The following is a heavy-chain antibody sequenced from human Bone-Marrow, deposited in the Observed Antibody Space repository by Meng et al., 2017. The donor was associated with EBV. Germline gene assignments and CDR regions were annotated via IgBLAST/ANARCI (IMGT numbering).Heavy chain of an antibody. V-gene: IGHV4-38-2*02. CDR3: ARPAVLSGDYLL. J-gene: IGHJ4*02. D-gene: IGHD4-17*01. CDR1: GDSISTGFF. Sequence: PLQGSGPGLVKPSETLSLTCTVTGDSISTGFFWAWIRQTPGKGLEWIGSVYHTGSTYDNPSLKSRVTMSVDTSKNQFSLNLGSVTAADTAVYYCARPAVLSGDYLLWGQGTLVTVSS. CDR2: VYHTGST.